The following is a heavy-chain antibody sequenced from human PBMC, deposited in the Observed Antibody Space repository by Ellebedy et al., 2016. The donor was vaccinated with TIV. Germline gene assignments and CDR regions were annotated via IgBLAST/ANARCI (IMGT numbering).Heavy chain of an antibody. Sequence: SETLSLTXTVSGGSISSSSYYWGWIRQPPGKGLEWIGSIYYSGSTYYNPSLKSRVTISVDTSKNQFSLKLSSVTVADTAVYYCARRGRYYYDSSGYYSADFDYWGQGTLVTVSS. J-gene: IGHJ4*02. D-gene: IGHD3-22*01. CDR1: GGSISSSSYY. CDR2: IYYSGST. CDR3: ARRGRYYYDSSGYYSADFDY. V-gene: IGHV4-39*01.